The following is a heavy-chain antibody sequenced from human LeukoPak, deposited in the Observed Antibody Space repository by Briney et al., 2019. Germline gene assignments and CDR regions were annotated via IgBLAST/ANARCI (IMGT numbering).Heavy chain of an antibody. J-gene: IGHJ4*02. CDR2: INHSGST. CDR3: ARCCREYSYGRRGDDY. D-gene: IGHD5-18*01. CDR1: GGSFSGYY. V-gene: IGHV4-34*01. Sequence: PSETLSLTCAVYGGSFSGYYWSWIRQPPGKGLEWIGEINHSGSTNYNPSLKSRVTISVDTSKNQFSLKLSSVTAADTAVYYCARCCREYSYGRRGDDYWGQGTLVTVSS.